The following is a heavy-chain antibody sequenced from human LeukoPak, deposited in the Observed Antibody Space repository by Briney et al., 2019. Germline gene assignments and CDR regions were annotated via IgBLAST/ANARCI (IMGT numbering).Heavy chain of an antibody. Sequence: GGSLRLSCAASGFTLSNYEVTWVRQAPGKGLECISYISSSGDTRYYTDSVKGRFTISRDSARNSVGLQMNSLRAGDTAVYYCARAGYCSDDNCHSLLWMVGAFDLWGQGTMVTVSS. CDR3: ARAGYCSDDNCHSLLWMVGAFDL. V-gene: IGHV3-48*03. J-gene: IGHJ3*01. CDR2: ISSSGDTR. D-gene: IGHD2-15*01. CDR1: GFTLSNYE.